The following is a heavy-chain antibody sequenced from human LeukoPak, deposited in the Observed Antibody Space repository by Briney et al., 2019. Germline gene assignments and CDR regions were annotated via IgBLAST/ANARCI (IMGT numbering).Heavy chain of an antibody. CDR3: ARGHYLWFGELLSHWFDP. Sequence: GGSLRLSCAASGFTFSNYWMHWVRQAPGKGLVWVSRISTDGSMTNYADSVKGRFTISRDNAKNSLYLQMDSLRAEDTAVYYCARGHYLWFGELLSHWFDPWGQGTLVTVSS. CDR2: ISTDGSMT. J-gene: IGHJ5*02. D-gene: IGHD3-10*01. CDR1: GFTFSNYW. V-gene: IGHV3-74*01.